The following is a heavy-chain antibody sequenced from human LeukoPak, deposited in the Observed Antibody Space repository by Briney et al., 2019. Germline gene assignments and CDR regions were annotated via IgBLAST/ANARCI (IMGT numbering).Heavy chain of an antibody. J-gene: IGHJ4*02. Sequence: ASVKVSCKASGGTFSSYAISWVRQAPGQGLEWMGGISAYNGNTNYAQKLQGRVTMTTDTSTSTAYMELRSLRSDDTAVYYCARDTRMGYYDSSGSIPDYWGQGTLVTVSS. CDR2: ISAYNGNT. CDR1: GGTFSSYA. V-gene: IGHV1-18*01. CDR3: ARDTRMGYYDSSGSIPDY. D-gene: IGHD3-22*01.